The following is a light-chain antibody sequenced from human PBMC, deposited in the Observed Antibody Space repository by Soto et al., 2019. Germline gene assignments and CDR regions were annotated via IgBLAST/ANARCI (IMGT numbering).Light chain of an antibody. V-gene: IGLV2-23*01. CDR2: EGS. Sequence: QSALTQPASGSGSPGQSITISCTGTSSDVGSYNLVSWYQQHPGKAPKLMIYEGSKRPSGVSNRFSGSKSGNTASLTISGLQAEDEADYYCCSYAGSSTWVFGGGIKLTVL. CDR3: CSYAGSSTWV. CDR1: SSDVGSYNL. J-gene: IGLJ3*02.